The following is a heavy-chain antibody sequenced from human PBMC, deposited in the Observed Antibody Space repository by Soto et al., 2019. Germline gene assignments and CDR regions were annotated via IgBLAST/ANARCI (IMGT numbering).Heavy chain of an antibody. J-gene: IGHJ5*02. D-gene: IGHD6-19*01. CDR2: IIPILGIA. CDR1: GGTFSSYT. CDR3: ARGGSGWENWFDP. V-gene: IGHV1-69*02. Sequence: QVQLVQSGAEVKKPGSSVKVSCKASGGTFSSYTISWVRQAPGQGLEWMGRIIPILGIANYAQKFQGRVTITADKATSTAYMELSSLRSEDTAVYYGARGGSGWENWFDPWGQGTLVTVSS.